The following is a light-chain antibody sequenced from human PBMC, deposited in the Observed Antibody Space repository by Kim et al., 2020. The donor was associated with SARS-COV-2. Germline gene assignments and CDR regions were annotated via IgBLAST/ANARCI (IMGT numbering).Light chain of an antibody. J-gene: IGKJ2*03. CDR3: HQYYSSPPS. Sequence: RATLNSKYRQTILYNSNNKNDLPCYPQKPGQPPKVLIYWASTRESGVPDRFSGSGSGTDFTLTISSLQAEDVAVYYCHQYYSSPPSFGQGTKLEI. CDR1: QTILYNSNNKND. CDR2: WAS. V-gene: IGKV4-1*01.